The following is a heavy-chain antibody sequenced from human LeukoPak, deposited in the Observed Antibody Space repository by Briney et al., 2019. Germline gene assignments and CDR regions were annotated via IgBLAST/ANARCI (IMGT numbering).Heavy chain of an antibody. J-gene: IGHJ5*02. CDR2: ISWNSGSI. D-gene: IGHD2-2*01. Sequence: GGSLRLSCAASGFTFADYAMHWVRQVPGKGLEWVSGISWNSGSIVYADSVKDRFTISRDNAKNSLYLQMNSLRAEDTALYYCAKAHCSTTSCYRGWFDPWGQGTLVTVSS. CDR1: GFTFADYA. V-gene: IGHV3-9*01. CDR3: AKAHCSTTSCYRGWFDP.